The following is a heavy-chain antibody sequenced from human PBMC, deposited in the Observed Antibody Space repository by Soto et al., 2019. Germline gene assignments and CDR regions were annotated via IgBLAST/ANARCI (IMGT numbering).Heavy chain of an antibody. CDR2: IWYDGSNK. Sequence: GGSLRLSCAASGFTFSSYGMHWVRQAPGKGLEWVAVIWYDGSNKYYADSVKGRFTISRDNSKNTLYLQMNSLRAEDTAVYYCARELRPLKQWLSPGDYWGQGTLVTVSS. J-gene: IGHJ4*02. D-gene: IGHD6-19*01. V-gene: IGHV3-33*01. CDR1: GFTFSSYG. CDR3: ARELRPLKQWLSPGDY.